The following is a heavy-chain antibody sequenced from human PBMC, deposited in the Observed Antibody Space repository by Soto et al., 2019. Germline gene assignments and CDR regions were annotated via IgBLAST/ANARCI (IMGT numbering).Heavy chain of an antibody. CDR3: AMVDVYVTPSPQDV. J-gene: IGHJ6*02. CDR1: GYTFTRYA. Sequence: ASVKLSCKAPGYTFTRYAIGWARQYPGQGLEWMGWINTYNGNTNYAQNVQGRVTLTTDTSTSTAYMELRSLRSNDTAIYYCAMVDVYVTPSPQDVWGQGTTVTVSS. V-gene: IGHV1-18*01. CDR2: INTYNGNT. D-gene: IGHD3-16*01.